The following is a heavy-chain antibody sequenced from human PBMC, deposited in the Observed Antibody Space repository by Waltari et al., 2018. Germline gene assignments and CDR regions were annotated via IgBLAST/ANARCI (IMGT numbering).Heavy chain of an antibody. D-gene: IGHD2-2*01. CDR2: IIPIFGTA. V-gene: IGHV1-69*12. Sequence: QVQLVQSGAEVKKPGSSVKVSCKASGGTFSSYAISWVRQAPGQGLEWMGGIIPIFGTANDEQKFQGRVTITADESTSTAYMELSSLRSEDTAVYYCASSEGCSSTSCYGWFDPWGQGTLVTVSS. CDR3: ASSEGCSSTSCYGWFDP. CDR1: GGTFSSYA. J-gene: IGHJ5*02.